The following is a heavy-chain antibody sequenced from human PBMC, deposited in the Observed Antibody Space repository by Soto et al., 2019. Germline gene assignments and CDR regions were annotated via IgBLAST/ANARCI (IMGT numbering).Heavy chain of an antibody. CDR1: GFTVSSNY. CDR3: ARMRVAARLSGWFDP. D-gene: IGHD6-6*01. Sequence: GGSLRLSCAASGFTVSSNYMSWVRQAPGKGLEWVSVIYSGGSTYYADSVKGRFTISRHNSKNTLYLQMNSLRAEDPAVYYCARMRVAARLSGWFDPWGQGTLVTVSS. J-gene: IGHJ5*02. V-gene: IGHV3-53*04. CDR2: IYSGGST.